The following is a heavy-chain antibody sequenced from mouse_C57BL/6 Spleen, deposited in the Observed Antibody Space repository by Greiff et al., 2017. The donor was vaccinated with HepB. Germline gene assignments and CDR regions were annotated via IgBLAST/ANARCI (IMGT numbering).Heavy chain of an antibody. V-gene: IGHV1-82*01. CDR1: GYAFSSSW. D-gene: IGHD1-1*01. CDR3: ARERDITTVVPFAY. J-gene: IGHJ3*01. Sequence: VKLQESGPELVKPGASVKISCKASGYAFSSSWMNWVKQRPGKGLEWIGRIYPGDGDTNYNGKFKGKATLTADKSSSTAYMQLSSLTSEDSAVYFCARERDITTVVPFAYWGQGTLVTVSA. CDR2: IYPGDGDT.